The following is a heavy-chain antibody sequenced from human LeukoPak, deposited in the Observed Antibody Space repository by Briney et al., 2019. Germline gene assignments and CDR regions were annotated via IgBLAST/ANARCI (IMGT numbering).Heavy chain of an antibody. J-gene: IGHJ4*02. Sequence: ASVKVSCKTSGYTFTDYNMHWVRQAPGQGLEWMGWINPNNGGTNQLQKFQGRVTMTRDTSISTAYMELSSLISDDTAVYYCARYSNSGGDYWGQGTLVTVSS. V-gene: IGHV1-2*02. CDR3: ARYSNSGGDY. CDR2: INPNNGGT. D-gene: IGHD6-6*01. CDR1: GYTFTDYN.